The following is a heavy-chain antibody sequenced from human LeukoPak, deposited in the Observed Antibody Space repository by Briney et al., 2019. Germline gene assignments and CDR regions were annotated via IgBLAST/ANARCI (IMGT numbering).Heavy chain of an antibody. J-gene: IGHJ4*02. CDR3: AKTTGGWPRFFDH. CDR2: VSHEGSSR. D-gene: IGHD6-19*01. Sequence: GGSLRLSCAASGYPFSGSDIHWVRQAPGKGLEWVAFVSHEGSSRFYAESVKGRFDISRDNSKSTTYLQMNGLRPDDTAVYYCAKTTGGWPRFFDHWGQGTLVAVSS. V-gene: IGHV3-30*18. CDR1: GYPFSGSD.